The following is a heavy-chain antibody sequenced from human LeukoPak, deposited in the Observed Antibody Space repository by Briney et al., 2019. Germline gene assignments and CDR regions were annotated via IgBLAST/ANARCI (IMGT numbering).Heavy chain of an antibody. CDR2: ISYDGSNK. D-gene: IGHD5-12*01. Sequence: GGSLRLSCAASGFTFSSYAMHWVRQAPGKGLEWVAVISYDGSNKYYADSVKGRFTISRDNSKNTLYLQMNSLRAEDTAVYYCARTHVDNGAFDIWGQGTMVTVSS. J-gene: IGHJ3*02. V-gene: IGHV3-30-3*01. CDR3: ARTHVDNGAFDI. CDR1: GFTFSSYA.